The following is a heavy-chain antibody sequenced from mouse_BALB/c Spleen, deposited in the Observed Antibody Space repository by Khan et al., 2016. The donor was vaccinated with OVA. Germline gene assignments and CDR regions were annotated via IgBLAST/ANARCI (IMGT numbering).Heavy chain of an antibody. CDR3: ARRNYFGYTFAY. CDR1: GYTFTDYY. D-gene: IGHD1-2*01. CDR2: ISPGSGDT. V-gene: IGHV1-77*01. J-gene: IGHJ3*01. Sequence: QVQLQQSGAELARPGASVKLSCKASGYTFTDYYINWVKQRTGQGLEWIGEISPGSGDTYYNERFKGKATLTADKSSSTAYMQRSRLTSEASAVYFCARRNYFGYTFAYWGQGTLVTVAA.